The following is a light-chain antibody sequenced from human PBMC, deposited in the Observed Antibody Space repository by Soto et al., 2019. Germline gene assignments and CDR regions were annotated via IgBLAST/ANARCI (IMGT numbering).Light chain of an antibody. CDR2: GAS. CDR1: QNVDTNY. V-gene: IGKV3-20*01. Sequence: EIVLTQSPGTLSLSPGERATLSCRASQNVDTNYLAWYQQKPGQAPRIIIFGASGRATGIPDRFSGSGSGTDFTLTISRLEPEDVATYYCQKYNSAPWTFGQGTKVEIK. J-gene: IGKJ1*01. CDR3: QKYNSAPWT.